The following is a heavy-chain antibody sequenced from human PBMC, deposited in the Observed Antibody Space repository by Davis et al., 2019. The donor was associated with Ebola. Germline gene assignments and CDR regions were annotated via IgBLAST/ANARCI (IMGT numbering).Heavy chain of an antibody. CDR1: GGSISSSNW. V-gene: IGHV4-4*02. Sequence: MPSETLSLTCAVSGGSISSSNWWSWVRQPPGKGLEWIGEIYHSGSTNYNPSLKSRVTISVDTSKNQFSLKLSSVTAADTAVYYCARRGGDYGFDYWGQGTLVTVSS. CDR3: ARRGGDYGFDY. J-gene: IGHJ4*02. D-gene: IGHD4-17*01. CDR2: IYHSGST.